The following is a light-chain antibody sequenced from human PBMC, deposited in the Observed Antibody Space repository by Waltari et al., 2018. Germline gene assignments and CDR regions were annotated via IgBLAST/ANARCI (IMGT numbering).Light chain of an antibody. J-gene: IGKJ1*01. CDR2: GIF. CDR3: QHYLRLPVT. V-gene: IGKV3-20*01. Sequence: EIVLTQSPGTLSLSPGERATPSCKASQSVNRALALYQQKPGQAPRLLIYGIFDRAAGTPDRFSGSGSGTDFSLTISRLEPEDFAVYYCQHYLRLPVTFGQGTRVEVK. CDR1: QSVNRA.